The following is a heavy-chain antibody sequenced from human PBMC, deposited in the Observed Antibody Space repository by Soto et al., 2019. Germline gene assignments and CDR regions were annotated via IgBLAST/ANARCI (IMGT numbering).Heavy chain of an antibody. CDR1: GGTFSTSS. J-gene: IGHJ3*02. Sequence: QVQLVQSGAEVKKPGSSVKVSCKASGGTFSTSSINWLRQAPGQRPEWMGNILPIFGTADYAQKFRDSVTITADKTTNTAYMELRSLFTEDAAVYYGARGQEFVGNCDAFDIWGQGTVVTVSS. CDR3: ARGQEFVGNCDAFDI. D-gene: IGHD3-10*01. V-gene: IGHV1-69*14. CDR2: ILPIFGTA.